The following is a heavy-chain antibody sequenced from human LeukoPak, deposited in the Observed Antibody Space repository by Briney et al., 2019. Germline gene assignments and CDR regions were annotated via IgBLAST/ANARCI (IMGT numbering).Heavy chain of an antibody. J-gene: IGHJ4*02. Sequence: GGSLRLSCAASVFTFSGDAMSAVREAPGEGLEWVSAISVSGGSTYYAASVKGRFTISRDNSKNTLYLQMNSLRAEDTAVYYCAKAASPDAHDYLDYWGQGTLVTVSS. CDR1: VFTFSGDA. D-gene: IGHD2-21*01. CDR2: ISVSGGST. V-gene: IGHV3-23*01. CDR3: AKAASPDAHDYLDY.